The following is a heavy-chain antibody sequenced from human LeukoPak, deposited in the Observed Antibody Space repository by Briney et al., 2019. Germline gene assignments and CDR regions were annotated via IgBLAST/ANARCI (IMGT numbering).Heavy chain of an antibody. V-gene: IGHV3-23*01. J-gene: IGHJ5*02. CDR1: GFTFSDFA. D-gene: IGHD5-18*01. CDR3: ATYRQVMLPFEA. Sequence: GGSLRLSCAASGFTFSDFAMIWVRQPPGKGLEWVSSTFQGGGEIHYADSVRGRFTLSRDTSRSTLFLQMNSLRGEDTAIYYCATYRQVMLPFEAWGQGTLVTVSS. CDR2: TFQGGGEI.